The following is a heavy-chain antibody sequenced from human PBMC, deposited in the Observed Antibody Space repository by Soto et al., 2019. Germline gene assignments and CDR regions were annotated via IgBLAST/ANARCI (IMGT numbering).Heavy chain of an antibody. CDR1: GFTFDDYA. CDR2: ISWNSGSI. Sequence: SLRLSCAASGFTFDDYAMHWVRQAPGKGLEWVSGISWNSGSIGYADSVKGRFTISRDNAKNSLYLQMNSLRAEDTALYYCAKDSKGDYPVHYMDVWGKGTTVTVSS. CDR3: AKDSKGDYPVHYMDV. V-gene: IGHV3-9*01. J-gene: IGHJ6*03. D-gene: IGHD4-17*01.